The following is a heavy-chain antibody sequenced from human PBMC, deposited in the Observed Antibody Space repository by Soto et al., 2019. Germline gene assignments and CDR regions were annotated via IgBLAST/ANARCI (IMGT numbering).Heavy chain of an antibody. D-gene: IGHD3-22*01. J-gene: IGHJ6*02. CDR3: ARVSRSYYDSSGYGSYGMDV. Sequence: SLRLSCAASGFTFSSYAMHWVRQAPGKGLEWVAVISYDGSNKYYADSVKGRFTISRDNSKNTLYLQMNSLRAEDTAVYYCARVSRSYYDSSGYGSYGMDVWGQGTTVTVSS. CDR1: GFTFSSYA. CDR2: ISYDGSNK. V-gene: IGHV3-30-3*01.